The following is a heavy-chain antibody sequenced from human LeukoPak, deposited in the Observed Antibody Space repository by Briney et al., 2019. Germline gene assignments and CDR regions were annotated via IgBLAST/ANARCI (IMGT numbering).Heavy chain of an antibody. D-gene: IGHD1-1*01. V-gene: IGHV1-69*02. J-gene: IGHJ6*04. CDR1: GGTFSSYT. Sequence: GASVKVSCKASGGTFSSYTISWVRQAPGQGLEWMGRIIPILGIANYAQKFQGRVTITADESTSTAYMELSSLRSEDTAVYYCASSPLQPPYYYGMDVWGKGTTVTVSS. CDR3: ASSPLQPPYYYGMDV. CDR2: IIPILGIA.